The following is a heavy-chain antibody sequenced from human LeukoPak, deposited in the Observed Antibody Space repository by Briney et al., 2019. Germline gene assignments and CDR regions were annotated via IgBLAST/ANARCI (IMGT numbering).Heavy chain of an antibody. Sequence: SETLSLTCTVSGGSISSYYWSWIRQPPGKGLERIGYIYYSGSTNYNPSLKSRVTISVDTSKNQFSLKLSSVTAADTAVYYCARDGNYYGSSNWGQGTLVTVSS. CDR1: GGSISSYY. D-gene: IGHD3-10*01. CDR3: ARDGNYYGSSN. J-gene: IGHJ4*02. V-gene: IGHV4-59*12. CDR2: IYYSGST.